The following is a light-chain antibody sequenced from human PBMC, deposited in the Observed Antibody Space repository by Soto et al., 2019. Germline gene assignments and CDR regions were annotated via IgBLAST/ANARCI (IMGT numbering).Light chain of an antibody. Sequence: EMVITQSPANLSVSPGERATLSCRASRSVATNLAWYQQTPGQAPRLLIYGASTRATALPPRFSASGSGTEFTLTISSLQPEDFAVYYCQQYGSSPTFGQGTKVDI. V-gene: IGKV3-15*01. CDR3: QQYGSSPT. CDR1: RSVATN. J-gene: IGKJ1*01. CDR2: GAS.